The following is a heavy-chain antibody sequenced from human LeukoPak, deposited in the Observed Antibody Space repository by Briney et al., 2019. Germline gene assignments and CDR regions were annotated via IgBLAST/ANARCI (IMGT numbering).Heavy chain of an antibody. Sequence: GGSLRLSCAASGFIFTNYALSWVRQAPGKGLESVSVISGSGDTTYYADSVKGRFTISRDNAKNSLYLQMNSLRAEDTAVYYCARDRSGYDTYYFDYWGQGTLVTVSS. D-gene: IGHD5-12*01. CDR2: ISGSGDTT. V-gene: IGHV3-23*01. J-gene: IGHJ4*02. CDR1: GFIFTNYA. CDR3: ARDRSGYDTYYFDY.